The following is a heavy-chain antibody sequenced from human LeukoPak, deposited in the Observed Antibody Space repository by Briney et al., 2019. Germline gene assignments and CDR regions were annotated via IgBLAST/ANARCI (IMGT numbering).Heavy chain of an antibody. CDR1: GFTFSSYS. Sequence: SGGSLRLSCAASGFTFSSYSMNWVRQAPGKGLEWVSSISSSSSYIYYADSVKGRFTISRDNAKNSLYLQMNSLRAEDTAVYYCARDEGSGSINPFDYWGQGTLVTVSS. D-gene: IGHD3-10*01. J-gene: IGHJ4*02. V-gene: IGHV3-21*01. CDR2: ISSSSSYI. CDR3: ARDEGSGSINPFDY.